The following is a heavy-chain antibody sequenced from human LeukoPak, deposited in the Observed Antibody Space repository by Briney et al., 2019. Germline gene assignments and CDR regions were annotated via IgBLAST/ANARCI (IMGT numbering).Heavy chain of an antibody. CDR2: IYYSGST. D-gene: IGHD3-16*01. CDR1: ADSISSSRYY. J-gene: IGHJ6*02. Sequence: SETLSLTCTVSADSISSSRYYSGWIRQPPGKGLEWIGSIYYSGSTYHNPSLESRVTISVDTSKNHFSLKLSSVTAADTAVYYCARHPQRSLGVTSSGPYYYAMDVWGQGTTVTVSS. CDR3: ARHPQRSLGVTSSGPYYYAMDV. V-gene: IGHV4-39*01.